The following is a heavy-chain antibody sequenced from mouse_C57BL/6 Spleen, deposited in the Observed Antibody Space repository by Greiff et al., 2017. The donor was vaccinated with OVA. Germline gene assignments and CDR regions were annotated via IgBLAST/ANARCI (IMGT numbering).Heavy chain of an antibody. CDR2: INPNNGGT. J-gene: IGHJ4*01. D-gene: IGHD2-4*01. CDR1: GYTFTDYY. CDR3: ARAEYDYDGSGYAMDY. Sequence: VQLQQSGAELVKPGASVKISCKASGYTFTDYYMNWVKQSHGKSLEWIGEINPNNGGTNYNQKFKGKATLTVDKSSSTAYMELRSLTSEDSAVYDCARAEYDYDGSGYAMDYWGQGTSVTVSS. V-gene: IGHV1-26*01.